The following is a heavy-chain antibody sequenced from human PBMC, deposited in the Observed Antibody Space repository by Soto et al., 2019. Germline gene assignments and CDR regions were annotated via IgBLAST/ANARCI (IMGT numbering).Heavy chain of an antibody. D-gene: IGHD6-19*01. Sequence: SVKVSCKASGGTFSSYAISWVRQAPGQGLEWMGGIIPIFGTANYAQKFQGRVTITADESTSTAYMELSSLRSEDTAVYYCAREAGISTNWFDPWGQGTLVTVSS. CDR3: AREAGISTNWFDP. CDR2: IIPIFGTA. CDR1: GGTFSSYA. J-gene: IGHJ5*02. V-gene: IGHV1-69*13.